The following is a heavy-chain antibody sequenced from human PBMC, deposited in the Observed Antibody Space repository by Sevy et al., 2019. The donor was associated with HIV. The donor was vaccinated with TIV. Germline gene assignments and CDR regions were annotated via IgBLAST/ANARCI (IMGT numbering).Heavy chain of an antibody. CDR1: GFTFGDYC. D-gene: IGHD6-13*01. V-gene: IGHV3-49*04. Sequence: GGSLRLSCTASGFTFGDYCMSWVRQAPGKGLEWVAFLKSDVHGGTVDHAAPVRGRFVISRDDSKTIAYLQMNDLKTEDTGVYYCTRWKAAQSIFDYWGQGALVTVSS. CDR2: LKSDVHGGTV. J-gene: IGHJ4*02. CDR3: TRWKAAQSIFDY.